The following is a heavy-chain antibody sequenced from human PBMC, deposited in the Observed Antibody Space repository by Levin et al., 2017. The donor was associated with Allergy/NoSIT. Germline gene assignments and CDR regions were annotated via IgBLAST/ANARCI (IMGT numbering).Heavy chain of an antibody. CDR2: IRSKAYGGTS. CDR3: TRDQFRPGDYFDY. CDR1: GFTFGDYA. V-gene: IGHV3-49*03. Sequence: GESLKISCAASGFTFGDYAMNWFRQAPGKELEWVGFIRSKAYGGTSEYAASVKGSFSISRDDSKSIAYLQMNSLKTEDTDVYYCTRDQFRPGDYFDYWGQGTLVTVSS. J-gene: IGHJ4*02. D-gene: IGHD3-10*01.